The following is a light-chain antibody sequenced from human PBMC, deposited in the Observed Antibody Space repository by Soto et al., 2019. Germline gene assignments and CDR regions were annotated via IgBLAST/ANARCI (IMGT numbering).Light chain of an antibody. CDR1: QDIKNY. J-gene: IGKJ4*01. CDR3: QQYDNLPLT. Sequence: DIQMTQSPSSLSASVGDRVTITCQASQDIKNYLNWYQQKSGKAPKLLIYDASDLETGVPSRFSGSRSGTDFTFTINSLQPEDIATYYRQQYDNLPLTFGGGTKVEIK. V-gene: IGKV1-33*01. CDR2: DAS.